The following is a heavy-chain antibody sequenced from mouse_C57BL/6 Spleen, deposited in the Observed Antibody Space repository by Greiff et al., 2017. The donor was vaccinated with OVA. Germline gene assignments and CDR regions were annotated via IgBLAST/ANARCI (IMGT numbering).Heavy chain of an antibody. CDR2: IWSGGST. J-gene: IGHJ1*03. CDR1: GFSLTSYG. D-gene: IGHD1-1*01. Sequence: QVQLKESGPGLVQPSQSLSITCTVSGFSLTSYGVHWVRQSPGKGLEWLGVIWSGGSTDYNAAFISRLSISKDNSKSQVFFKMNSLQADDTAIYYCAAPTVVPNWYFDVWGTGTTVTVSS. CDR3: AAPTVVPNWYFDV. V-gene: IGHV2-2*01.